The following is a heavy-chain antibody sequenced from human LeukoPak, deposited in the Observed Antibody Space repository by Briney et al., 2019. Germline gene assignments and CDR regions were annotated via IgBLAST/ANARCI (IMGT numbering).Heavy chain of an antibody. CDR1: GYTLTELS. CDR3: ATASIAAAGTPTADPYYYYMDV. V-gene: IGHV1-24*01. Sequence: ASVKVSCKVSGYTLTELSMHWVRQAPGKGLEWMGGFDPEDGETIYAQKFQGRVTMTEDTSTDTAYVELSSLRSEDTAVYYCATASIAAAGTPTADPYYYYMDVWGKGTTVTVSS. CDR2: FDPEDGET. J-gene: IGHJ6*03. D-gene: IGHD6-13*01.